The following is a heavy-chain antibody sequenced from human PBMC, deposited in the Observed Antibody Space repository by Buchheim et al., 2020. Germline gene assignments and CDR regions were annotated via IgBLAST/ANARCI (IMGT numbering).Heavy chain of an antibody. D-gene: IGHD4-17*01. V-gene: IGHV4-59*01. CDR1: GGSISSYY. CDR3: ARVYYGDYVWFDP. Sequence: QVQLQESGPGLVKPSEPLSLTCTVSGGSISSYYWSWIRQPPGKGLEWIGYIYYSGSTNYNPSLKSRVTISVDTSKNQFSLKLSSVTAADTAVYYCARVYYGDYVWFDPWGQGTL. CDR2: IYYSGST. J-gene: IGHJ5*02.